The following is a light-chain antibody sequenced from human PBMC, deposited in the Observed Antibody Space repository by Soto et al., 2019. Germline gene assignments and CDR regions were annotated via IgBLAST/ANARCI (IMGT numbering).Light chain of an antibody. Sequence: QSVLTQPPSVSGAPGQRVTISCTGSSSNIGAGYDVHWYQQLPGTAPKLLIYGNTNRPSGVPDRFSGSKSGTSASLAITGLQAEEEAAYYCQSYDRSMSVYVFGTGTKLTVL. CDR3: QSYDRSMSVYV. V-gene: IGLV1-40*01. J-gene: IGLJ1*01. CDR1: SSNIGAGYD. CDR2: GNT.